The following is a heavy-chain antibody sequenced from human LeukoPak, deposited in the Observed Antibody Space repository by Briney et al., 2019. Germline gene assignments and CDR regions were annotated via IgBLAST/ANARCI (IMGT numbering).Heavy chain of an antibody. D-gene: IGHD1-7*01. V-gene: IGHV4-61*02. CDR1: GGSISSGSYY. Sequence: SETLSLTCTVSGGSISSGSYYWSWIRQPAGKGLEWIGRIYTSGSTNYNPSLKSRVTISVDTSKNQFSLKLSSVTAADTAVYYCARDLMLRRDVVVPARQGTGGYNWNYEDYWGQGTLVTVSS. CDR3: ARDLMLRRDVVVPARQGTGGYNWNYEDY. J-gene: IGHJ4*02. CDR2: IYTSGST.